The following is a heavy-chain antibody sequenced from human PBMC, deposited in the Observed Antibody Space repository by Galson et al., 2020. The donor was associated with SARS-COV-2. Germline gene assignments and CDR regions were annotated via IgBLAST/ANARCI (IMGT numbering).Heavy chain of an antibody. J-gene: IGHJ6*03. CDR1: GGSINSSNYY. CDR3: ARHRPSIYKYTSTYYTGEGYYMDV. CDR2: ISYSGST. D-gene: IGHD7-27*01. Sequence: SETLSFTCTVSGGSINSSNYYWGWIRQPPGKGLEWIGTISYSGSTYYKPSIKSRVTTSVDTSKNQFSLELSSVTAADTAVYYCARHRPSIYKYTSTYYTGEGYYMDVWVKGTLVTVSS. V-gene: IGHV4-39*01.